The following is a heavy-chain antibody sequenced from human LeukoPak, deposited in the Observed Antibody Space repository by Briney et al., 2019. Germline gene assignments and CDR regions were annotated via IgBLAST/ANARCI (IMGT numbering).Heavy chain of an antibody. D-gene: IGHD5-18*01. CDR1: GFTFSSYA. CDR2: ISGSGGST. Sequence: GGSLRLSCAASGFTFSSYAMSWVRQAPGKGLEWVSAISGSGGSTYYADSVKGRFTISRDNSKNTLYLQMNSLRAEDTAVYYCARGRYSYGYHYWGQGTLVTVSS. J-gene: IGHJ4*02. CDR3: ARGRYSYGYHY. V-gene: IGHV3-23*01.